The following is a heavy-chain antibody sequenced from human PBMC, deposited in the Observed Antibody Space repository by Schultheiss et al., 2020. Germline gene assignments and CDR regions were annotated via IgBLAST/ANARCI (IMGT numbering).Heavy chain of an antibody. V-gene: IGHV3-30-3*01. D-gene: IGHD2-15*01. Sequence: GGSLRLSCAASGFTFSSYAMHWVRQAPGKGLEWVAVISYDGSNKYYADSVKGRFTISRDNAKNTLYLQMNSLRAEDTAVYYCAKVKDYCSGGSCYSYFDYWGQGTLVTVSS. J-gene: IGHJ4*02. CDR2: ISYDGSNK. CDR3: AKVKDYCSGGSCYSYFDY. CDR1: GFTFSSYA.